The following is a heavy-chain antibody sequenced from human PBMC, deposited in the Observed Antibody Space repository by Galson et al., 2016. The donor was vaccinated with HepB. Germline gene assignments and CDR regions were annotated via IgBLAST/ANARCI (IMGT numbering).Heavy chain of an antibody. CDR1: EFTFSSYV. CDR2: ISGSGGST. D-gene: IGHD6-13*01. CDR3: AKDEGWAAAGRYYFDY. V-gene: IGHV3-23*01. Sequence: LRLSCAASEFTFSSYVMSWVRQAPGKGLEWVSGISGSGGSTYYADSVKGRFTISRDNSKNTLFLQMHSLRAEDTAVYYCAKDEGWAAAGRYYFDYWGQGTLVTVSS. J-gene: IGHJ4*02.